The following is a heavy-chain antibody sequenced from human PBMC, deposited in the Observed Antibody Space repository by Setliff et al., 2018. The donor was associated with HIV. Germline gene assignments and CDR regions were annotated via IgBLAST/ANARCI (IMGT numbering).Heavy chain of an antibody. D-gene: IGHD4-17*01. CDR2: IYPNSGGT. Sequence: ASVKVSCKASGYTFTGYYIHWVRQAPGQGLEWMGRIYPNSGGTNFAQKFQGRVTMTRDTSISTAYMELSRLTSDDTAMYCCARETTVVMGDDVDNYHYSYMDVWGKGTAVTVSS. CDR3: ARETTVVMGDDVDNYHYSYMDV. J-gene: IGHJ6*03. V-gene: IGHV1-2*06. CDR1: GYTFTGYY.